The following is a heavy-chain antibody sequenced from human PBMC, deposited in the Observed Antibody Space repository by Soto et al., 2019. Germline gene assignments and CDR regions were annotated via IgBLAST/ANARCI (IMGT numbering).Heavy chain of an antibody. V-gene: IGHV1-18*01. Sequence: QVQLVQSGAEVKKPGASVKVSCKASGYTFTSYGISWVRQAPGQGLAWMGWISAYNGNTNYAQKLQGRVTMTTDTSTSTSYMELRSLRSDDTAVYYCARVGTTGTTSFYYYDYLDVWGKGTTVTVSS. CDR3: ARVGTTGTTSFYYYDYLDV. J-gene: IGHJ6*03. D-gene: IGHD1-1*01. CDR2: ISAYNGNT. CDR1: GYTFTSYG.